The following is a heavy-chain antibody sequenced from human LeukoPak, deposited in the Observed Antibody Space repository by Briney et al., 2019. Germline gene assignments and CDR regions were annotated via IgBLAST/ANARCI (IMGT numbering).Heavy chain of an antibody. D-gene: IGHD6-13*01. J-gene: IGHJ6*03. Sequence: ASVKVSCKASGYTFTGYYMHWVRQAPGQGLEWMGWINPISGGTNYAQKFQGRVTMTRDTSISTAYMELSRLRSDDTAVYYCARDEMSSSWYDPGYYYYYMDVWGKGTTVTVSS. V-gene: IGHV1-2*02. CDR3: ARDEMSSSWYDPGYYYYYMDV. CDR2: INPISGGT. CDR1: GYTFTGYY.